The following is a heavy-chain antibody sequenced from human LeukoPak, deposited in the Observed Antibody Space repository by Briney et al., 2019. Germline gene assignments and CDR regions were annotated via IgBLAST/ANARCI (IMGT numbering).Heavy chain of an antibody. J-gene: IGHJ3*02. CDR2: ISGGGDAT. D-gene: IGHD1-26*01. Sequence: GSLRLSCAASTFIFSDYAMTWVRQAPGKGLEWVSTISGGGDATYYAHSVKGRFAVSRDNSKKTLYLQLNSPRSDDTAVYYCARGGGRAFDIWGQGTMVTVSS. CDR3: ARGGGRAFDI. CDR1: TFIFSDYA. V-gene: IGHV3-23*01.